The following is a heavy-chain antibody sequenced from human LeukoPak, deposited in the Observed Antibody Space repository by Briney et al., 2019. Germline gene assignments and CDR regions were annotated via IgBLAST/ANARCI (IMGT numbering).Heavy chain of an antibody. J-gene: IGHJ6*03. CDR2: IKQDGSEK. V-gene: IGHV3-7*01. Sequence: GGSLRLSCAASGFTFKNYGMSWVRQAPGKGLEWVANIKQDGSEKYYVDSVKGRFTISRDNAKNSLYLQMNSLRVEDTAVYYCARGLVATRRGYQYYMDVWGKGTTVTVSS. CDR1: GFTFKNYG. CDR3: ARGLVATRRGYQYYMDV. D-gene: IGHD5-12*01.